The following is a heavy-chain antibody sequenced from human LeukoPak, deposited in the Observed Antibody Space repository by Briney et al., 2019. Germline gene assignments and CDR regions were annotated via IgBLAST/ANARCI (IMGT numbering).Heavy chain of an antibody. CDR2: IKSKTDGGTT. D-gene: IGHD1-26*01. V-gene: IGHV3-15*01. J-gene: IGHJ4*02. CDR1: GFTFSDAW. CDR3: TTKGGSFSIFDY. Sequence: PGGSLRLSCAASGFTFSDAWMSWVRQAPGKGLEWVGRIKSKTDGGTTDYAAPVKGRFTISRDDSKNTLYLQMNSLKTEDTAVYYCTTKGGSFSIFDYWGQGTLVTVSS.